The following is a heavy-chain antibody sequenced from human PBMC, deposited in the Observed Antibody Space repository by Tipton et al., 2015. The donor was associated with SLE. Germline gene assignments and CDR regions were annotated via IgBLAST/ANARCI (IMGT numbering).Heavy chain of an antibody. D-gene: IGHD3-9*01. V-gene: IGHV4-31*03. CDR1: GVSTSSGGYF. CDR2: IHHSGTT. Sequence: TLSLTCTVSGVSTSSGGYFWNWIRHYPGKGLEWIGSIHHSGTTHYNPSLKSRVTLAVDTSKNQFSLKLRVVTAADTAVYYCVSSGYPLGTFESWGQGTMVTVSS. CDR3: VSSGYPLGTFES. J-gene: IGHJ3*02.